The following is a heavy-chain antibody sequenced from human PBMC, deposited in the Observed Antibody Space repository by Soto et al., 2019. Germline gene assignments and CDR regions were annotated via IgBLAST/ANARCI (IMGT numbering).Heavy chain of an antibody. CDR3: ARGPAGTMVRGVIIYGYYYYGMDV. V-gene: IGHV1-18*01. D-gene: IGHD3-10*01. Sequence: ASVKVSCKASGYTFTSYGISWVRQAPGQGLEWMGWISAYNGNTNYAQKLQGRVTMTTDTSTSTAYMELRSLRSDDTAVYYCARGPAGTMVRGVIIYGYYYYGMDVWGQGTTVTVSS. CDR2: ISAYNGNT. CDR1: GYTFTSYG. J-gene: IGHJ6*02.